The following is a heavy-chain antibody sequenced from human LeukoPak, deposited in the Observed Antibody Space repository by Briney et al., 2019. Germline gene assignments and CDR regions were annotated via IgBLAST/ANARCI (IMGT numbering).Heavy chain of an antibody. D-gene: IGHD3-10*01. V-gene: IGHV4-39*01. Sequence: PSETLSLTCTVSGGSISSSSYYWGWIRQPPGKGLEWIGSIYYSGSTYYNPSLKSRVTISVDTSKNQFSLKLSSVTAADTAVYYCARLIQRRGSGSSGFDPWGQGTLVTVSS. CDR2: IYYSGST. CDR1: GGSISSSSYY. CDR3: ARLIQRRGSGSSGFDP. J-gene: IGHJ5*02.